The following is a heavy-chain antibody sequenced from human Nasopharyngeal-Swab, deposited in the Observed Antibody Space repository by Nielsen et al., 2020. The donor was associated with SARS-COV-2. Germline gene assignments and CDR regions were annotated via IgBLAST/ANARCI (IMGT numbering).Heavy chain of an antibody. CDR1: GFTFSDYY. Sequence: GESLKISCAASGFTFSDYYMSWIRQAPGKGLEWVSYISSSSSYTDYADSVKGRFIISRDNAKNSLDLQMNSLRVEDTAVYYCVRNEIWGQGTLVTVS. CDR2: ISSSSSYT. CDR3: VRNEI. V-gene: IGHV3-11*03. J-gene: IGHJ4*02.